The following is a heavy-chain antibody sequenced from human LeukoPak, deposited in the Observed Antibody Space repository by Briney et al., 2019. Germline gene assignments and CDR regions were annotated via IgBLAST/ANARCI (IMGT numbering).Heavy chain of an antibody. Sequence: ASVKVSCTASGYTFTGYYMHWVRQAPGQGLEWMGWINPNSGGTNYAQKFQGRVTMTRDTSISTAYMELSRLRSDDTAVYYCARAALYYYYMDVWGKGTTVTVSS. J-gene: IGHJ6*03. CDR2: INPNSGGT. V-gene: IGHV1-2*02. CDR3: ARAALYYYYMDV. CDR1: GYTFTGYY.